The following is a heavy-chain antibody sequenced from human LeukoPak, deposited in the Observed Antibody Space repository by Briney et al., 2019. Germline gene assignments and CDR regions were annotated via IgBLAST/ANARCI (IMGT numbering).Heavy chain of an antibody. CDR2: IYHSGST. J-gene: IGHJ3*02. V-gene: IGHV4-30-2*01. CDR3: ARSYYDSSGYYHTDAFDI. CDR1: GGSISSGGYS. D-gene: IGHD3-22*01. Sequence: SQTLSLTCAVSGGSISSGGYSWSWIRQPPGKGLEWIGYIYHSGSTYYNPSLKSRVTISVDRSKNQFSLKLSSVTAADTAVYYCARSYYDSSGYYHTDAFDIWGQGTMVTVSS.